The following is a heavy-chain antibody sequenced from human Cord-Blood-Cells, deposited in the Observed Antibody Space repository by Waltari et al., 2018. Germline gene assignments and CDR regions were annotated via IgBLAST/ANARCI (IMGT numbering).Heavy chain of an antibody. CDR1: GGSISSSSYY. J-gene: IGHJ4*02. CDR2: IYYSGST. D-gene: IGHD6-13*01. CDR3: ARLSSWYYYNIRGFDY. V-gene: IGHV4-39*01. Sequence: QLQLQESGPGLVKPSETLSLTCTVSGGSISSSSYYWGWIRQPPGKGLEWIGSIYYSGSTYYNPSLKSRVTISVDTSKNQFSLKLSSVTAADTAVYYCARLSSWYYYNIRGFDYWGQGTLVTVSS.